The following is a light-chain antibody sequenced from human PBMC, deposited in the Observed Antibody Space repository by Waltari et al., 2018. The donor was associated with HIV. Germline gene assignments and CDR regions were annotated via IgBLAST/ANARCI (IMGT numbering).Light chain of an antibody. J-gene: IGKJ5*01. CDR2: EAS. CDR3: QQYESIPT. CDR1: QDINKY. V-gene: IGKV1-33*01. Sequence: DIQLTQSPSSLSASVGDRLTITCQASQDINKYLNWYQHKPGKAPKLLISEASDLETGVPSRFTGSGSGTDFTLTINSLQPEDFATYDCQQYESIPTFGQGTRLDIK.